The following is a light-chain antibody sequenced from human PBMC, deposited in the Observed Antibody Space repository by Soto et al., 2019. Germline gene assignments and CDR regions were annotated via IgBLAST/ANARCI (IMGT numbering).Light chain of an antibody. CDR1: QSIGTY. J-gene: IGKJ4*01. V-gene: IGKV1-39*01. CDR2: AAS. CDR3: QQTHSIPRT. Sequence: DIQMTQSPSSLSASLGDRVTITCRASQSIGTYLHWYQQKPGKAPRLLIYAASSLQSGVPSRFSGSGSRADFTLTVNSLQPEDFATYYCQQTHSIPRTFGGGTKGQIK.